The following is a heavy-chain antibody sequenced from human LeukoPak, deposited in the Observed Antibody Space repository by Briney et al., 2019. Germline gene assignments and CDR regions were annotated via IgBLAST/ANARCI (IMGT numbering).Heavy chain of an antibody. D-gene: IGHD6-6*01. V-gene: IGHV4-30-2*01. CDR3: ARGYSSSERFDY. Sequence: SQTLSLTCTVSGGSISSGGYYWSWIRQPPGKGLEWIGYIYHSGSTYYNPSLKSRVTISVDRSKNQFSLKLSSVTAADTAVYYCARGYSSSERFDYWGQGTLVTVSS. J-gene: IGHJ4*02. CDR1: GGSISSGGYY. CDR2: IYHSGST.